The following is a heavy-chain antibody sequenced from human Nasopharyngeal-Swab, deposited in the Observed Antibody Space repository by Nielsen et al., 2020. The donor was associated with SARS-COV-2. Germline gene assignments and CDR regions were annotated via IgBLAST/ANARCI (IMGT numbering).Heavy chain of an antibody. Sequence: GESLKISCAASGFTFSSFGMHWVRQAPGKGLEWVAFIAHDASNEYYGDSVKGRFSISSNSSKNTLYLQIDSLRGEDTAVYYCARDAPAHYGAFYWGRGTRVTVSS. V-gene: IGHV3-30*03. CDR1: GFTFSSFG. D-gene: IGHD4-17*01. J-gene: IGHJ4*02. CDR2: IAHDASNE. CDR3: ARDAPAHYGAFY.